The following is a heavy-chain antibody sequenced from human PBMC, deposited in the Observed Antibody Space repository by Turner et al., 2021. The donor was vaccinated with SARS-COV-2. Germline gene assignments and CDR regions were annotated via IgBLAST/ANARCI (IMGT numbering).Heavy chain of an antibody. Sequence: QVQLQESGPGLVKPSETLSLTCTVPGDSISSYFWNWIRQPAGKGLEWIGRIYTSGTSTYNPSLKSRVTMSVDTSKNQFSLRLSSVTAADTAVYYCARDRVQLGPVGMDVWGQGTTVTVSS. CDR1: GDSISSYF. D-gene: IGHD6-6*01. CDR3: ARDRVQLGPVGMDV. CDR2: IYTSGTS. J-gene: IGHJ6*02. V-gene: IGHV4-4*07.